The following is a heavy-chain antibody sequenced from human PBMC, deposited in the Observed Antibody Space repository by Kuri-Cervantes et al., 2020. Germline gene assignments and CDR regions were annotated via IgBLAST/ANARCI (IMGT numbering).Heavy chain of an antibody. Sequence: GSLRLSCTVSGGSISSYYWSWIRQPPGKGLEWIGYIYYSGSTNYNPSLKSRVTISVDTSKNQFSLKLSSVTAADTAVYYCARLSPSDYFDYWGQGTLVTVSS. V-gene: IGHV4-59*08. CDR1: GGSISSYY. J-gene: IGHJ4*02. CDR2: IYYSGST. CDR3: ARLSPSDYFDY.